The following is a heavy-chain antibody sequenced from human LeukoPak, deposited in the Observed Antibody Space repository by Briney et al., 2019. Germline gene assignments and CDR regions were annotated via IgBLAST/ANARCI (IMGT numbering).Heavy chain of an antibody. V-gene: IGHV5-51*01. J-gene: IGHJ4*02. CDR2: IYPGDSDT. CDR3: ARQIVGGYSDTGLSLEPFDF. CDR1: GYRFTSYW. Sequence: GESLKTSCQGSGYRFTSYWIAWVRQMPGKGLEWMGIIYPGDSDTRYSPTFQGQVTISADKSISTAYLEWSSLRASDTAMYSCARQIVGGYSDTGLSLEPFDFWGQGTLVTVSS. D-gene: IGHD3-16*01.